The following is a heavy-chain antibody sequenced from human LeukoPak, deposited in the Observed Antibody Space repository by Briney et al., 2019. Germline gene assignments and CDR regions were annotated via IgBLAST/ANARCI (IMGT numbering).Heavy chain of an antibody. CDR1: GFTFSSYA. V-gene: IGHV3-23*01. Sequence: GGSLRLSCAASGFTFSSYAMSWVRQAPGKGLEWVSAISGSGGSTYHADSVKGRFTISRDNSKNTLYLQMNSLRAEDTAVYYCAKDAPGRAAIPTNFDYWGQGTLVTVSS. J-gene: IGHJ4*02. D-gene: IGHD2-2*01. CDR2: ISGSGGST. CDR3: AKDAPGRAAIPTNFDY.